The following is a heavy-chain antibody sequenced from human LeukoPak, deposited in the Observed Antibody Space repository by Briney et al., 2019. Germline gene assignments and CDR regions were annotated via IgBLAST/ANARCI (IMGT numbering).Heavy chain of an antibody. J-gene: IGHJ4*02. Sequence: ASVKVSCKASGDTFTNYDINWVRQAPGQGLEWMGWMNPNSGNTGYAQRFQGRVTMTRDTSISTAYMELTSLRLEDTAVYYCATRRSSWPGFDYWGQGTLVTVSS. CDR2: MNPNSGNT. CDR1: GDTFTNYD. CDR3: ATRRSSWPGFDY. D-gene: IGHD6-13*01. V-gene: IGHV1-8*01.